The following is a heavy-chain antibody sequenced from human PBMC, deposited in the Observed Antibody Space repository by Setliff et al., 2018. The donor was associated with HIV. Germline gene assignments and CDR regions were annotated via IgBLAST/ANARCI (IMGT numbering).Heavy chain of an antibody. Sequence: SETLSLTCAVFRGSFSGYYWTWIRQAPGKGLEWIGDINHKGSTNYKSSLKSRVTISMDTSKNQFSLKLTSVTAADTAVYFCARRQWLAANFYSWGQGTLVTVSS. CDR1: RGSFSGYY. D-gene: IGHD6-19*01. J-gene: IGHJ5*01. CDR2: INHKGST. V-gene: IGHV4-34*01. CDR3: ARRQWLAANFYS.